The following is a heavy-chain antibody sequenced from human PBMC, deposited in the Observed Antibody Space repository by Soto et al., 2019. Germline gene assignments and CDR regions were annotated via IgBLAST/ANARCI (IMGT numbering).Heavy chain of an antibody. D-gene: IGHD4-4*01. CDR2: ISGSGGST. J-gene: IGHJ3*02. CDR3: AKDLRRFMTTVTVAYDAFDI. CDR1: GFTFSSYA. Sequence: EVQLLESGGGLVQPGGSLRLSCAASGFTFSSYAMSWVRQAPGKGLEWVSAISGSGGSTYYADSVKGRFTISRDNSKNTLYLQMNSLRAEDTAVYYCAKDLRRFMTTVTVAYDAFDIWGQGTMVTVSS. V-gene: IGHV3-23*01.